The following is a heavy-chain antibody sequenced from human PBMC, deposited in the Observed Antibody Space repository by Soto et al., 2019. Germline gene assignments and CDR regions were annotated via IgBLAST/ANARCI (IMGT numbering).Heavy chain of an antibody. V-gene: IGHV3-23*04. CDR3: AKGGGGDHGY. CDR2: ITITGDTT. CDR1: GFIFTTSD. Sequence: EVQLVESEGGLVQPGGSLRLSCEASGFIFTTSDMSWVRQAPGKGLEWISSITITGDTTHYADSVKGRFTISRDNSRNTVYLQMNSPRIADTAVYYCAKGGGGDHGYWGQGTLVAVSS. J-gene: IGHJ4*02. D-gene: IGHD2-21*02.